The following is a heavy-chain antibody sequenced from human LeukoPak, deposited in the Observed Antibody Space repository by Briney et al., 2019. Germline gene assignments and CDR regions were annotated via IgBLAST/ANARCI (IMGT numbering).Heavy chain of an antibody. CDR3: ARYAVAGTSDSDY. D-gene: IGHD6-19*01. Sequence: SQTLSLTCTVSGGSISSGDYYWSWIRQPPGKGLEWIGYIYYSGSTYYNPSLKSRVTISVDTSKNQFSLKLSSVTAADTAVYYCARYAVAGTSDSDYWGQGTLVTVSS. V-gene: IGHV4-30-4*01. J-gene: IGHJ4*02. CDR1: GGSISSGDYY. CDR2: IYYSGST.